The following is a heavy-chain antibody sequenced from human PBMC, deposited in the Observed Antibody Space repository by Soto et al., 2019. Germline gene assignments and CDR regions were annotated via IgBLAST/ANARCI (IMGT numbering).Heavy chain of an antibody. CDR1: GFTFSSYG. Sequence: GGSLRLSCAASGFTFSSYGMHWVRQAPGKGLEWVAVIWYDGSNKYYADSVKGRFTISRDNSKNTLYLQMNSLRAEDTAVYYCARDYDRSSGYYRPYGMDVWGQGTTVTVSS. J-gene: IGHJ6*02. CDR2: IWYDGSNK. V-gene: IGHV3-33*01. D-gene: IGHD3-22*01. CDR3: ARDYDRSSGYYRPYGMDV.